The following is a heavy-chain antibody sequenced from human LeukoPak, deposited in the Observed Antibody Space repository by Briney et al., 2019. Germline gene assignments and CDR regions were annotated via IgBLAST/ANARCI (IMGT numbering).Heavy chain of an antibody. CDR1: GFTFSSYA. CDR2: ISYDGGNK. D-gene: IGHD6-19*01. CDR3: AKGVVAVAGSGLDY. V-gene: IGHV3-30*04. Sequence: GGSLRLSCAASGFTFSSYAMHWVRQAPGKGLEWVAVISYDGGNKYYADSVKGRFTISRDNSKNTLYLQMNSLRAEDTAVYYCAKGVVAVAGSGLDYWGQGTLVTVSS. J-gene: IGHJ4*02.